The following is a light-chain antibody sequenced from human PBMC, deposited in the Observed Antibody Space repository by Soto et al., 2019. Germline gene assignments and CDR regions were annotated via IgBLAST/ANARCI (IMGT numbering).Light chain of an antibody. CDR2: GAS. Sequence: EIVMTQSPATLSVSPGERATLSCRASQSVSSNLAWYPQKPGQAPRLLIYGASTRATGIPARFSGSGSGTEFTLTISSLQSEDFAVSYCQQYSNWPPITFGQGTRLEIK. J-gene: IGKJ5*01. CDR1: QSVSSN. CDR3: QQYSNWPPIT. V-gene: IGKV3-15*01.